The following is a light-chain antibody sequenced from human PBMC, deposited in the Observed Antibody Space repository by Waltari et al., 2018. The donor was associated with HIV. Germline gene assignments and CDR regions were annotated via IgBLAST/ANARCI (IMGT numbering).Light chain of an antibody. V-gene: IGLV3-25*03. CDR2: NAT. CDR1: ALPKQY. J-gene: IGLJ3*02. Sequence: SYELTQPPSVSVSPGQTARITCSGDALPKQYAYWYQQRPGQAPVLVIYNATERPSGTPERFSGSSSGTTATLTIIGVQAQDEADYHCQSADSNASLWVFGGGTKLTVL. CDR3: QSADSNASLWV.